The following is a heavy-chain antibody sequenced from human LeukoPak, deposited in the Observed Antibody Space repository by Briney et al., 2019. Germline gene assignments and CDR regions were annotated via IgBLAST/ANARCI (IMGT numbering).Heavy chain of an antibody. V-gene: IGHV3-7*01. CDR3: ARGGSENDY. CDR2: IKEDGSEK. D-gene: IGHD3-10*01. Sequence: PGGSLRLSCAASGFTFSSYWMSWVRQAPGKGLEWVANIKEDGSEKNYVDSVKGRFTISRDNAKNSLYLQTNSLRAEDTAVYYCARGGSENDYWGQGTLVTVSS. CDR1: GFTFSSYW. J-gene: IGHJ4*02.